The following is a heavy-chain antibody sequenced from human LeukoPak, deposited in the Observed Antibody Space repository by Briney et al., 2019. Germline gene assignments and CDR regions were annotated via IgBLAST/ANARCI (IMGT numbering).Heavy chain of an antibody. CDR3: ARLYYDFWSGYFGVGWFDP. CDR1: GGSISSSSYY. V-gene: IGHV4-39*07. D-gene: IGHD3-3*01. J-gene: IGHJ5*02. CDR2: IYYSGST. Sequence: SETLSLTCTVSGGSISSSSYYWGWIRQPPGKGLEWIGSIYYSGSTYYNPSLKSRVTISVDTSKNQFSLKLSSVTAADTAVYYCARLYYDFWSGYFGVGWFDPWGQGTLVTVSS.